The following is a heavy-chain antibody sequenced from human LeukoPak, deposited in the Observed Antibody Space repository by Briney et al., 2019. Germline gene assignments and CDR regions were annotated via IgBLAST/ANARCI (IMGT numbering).Heavy chain of an antibody. CDR1: GYTFTSYY. D-gene: IGHD6-6*01. J-gene: IGHJ4*02. Sequence: ASVKVSCKASGYTFTSYYMHWVRQAPGQGLEWMGIINPSGGSTSYAQKFQGRVTMTRDMSTSTVYMELSSLRFEDTAVYYCARDVEYSSSSYYFDYWGQGTLVTVSS. CDR2: INPSGGST. CDR3: ARDVEYSSSSYYFDY. V-gene: IGHV1-46*01.